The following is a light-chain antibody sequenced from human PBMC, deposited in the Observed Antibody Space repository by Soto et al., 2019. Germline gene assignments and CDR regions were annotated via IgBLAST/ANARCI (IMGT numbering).Light chain of an antibody. J-gene: IGKJ4*01. V-gene: IGKV1-39*01. CDR1: QSIRSY. CDR2: TAS. CDR3: QQSYSTTT. Sequence: DIQMTQSPSSLSASVGDRVTITCRASQSIRSYLNWYQQKPGKAPKLLIYTASNLQSGVPSRFSGSGSGTHFTLTISSLQPEDFATYYCQQSYSTTTFGGGTKVEIK.